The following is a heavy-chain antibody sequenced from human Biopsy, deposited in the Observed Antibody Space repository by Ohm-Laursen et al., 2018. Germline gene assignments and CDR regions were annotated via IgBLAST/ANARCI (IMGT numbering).Heavy chain of an antibody. J-gene: IGHJ5*02. Sequence: GTLSLTCTVSGGPIDSYYWSWIRQPPGKALEWIGHVYNGGITNYNPSLKSRVTISKDTSKNQFSLQLSSVTAADTAVYYCARTPRDSFWSGSYKRGLWFDPWGQGTLVTVSS. CDR2: VYNGGIT. CDR3: ARTPRDSFWSGSYKRGLWFDP. D-gene: IGHD3-3*01. V-gene: IGHV4-59*01. CDR1: GGPIDSYY.